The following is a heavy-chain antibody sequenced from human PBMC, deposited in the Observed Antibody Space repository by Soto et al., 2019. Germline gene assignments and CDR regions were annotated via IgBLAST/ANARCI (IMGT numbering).Heavy chain of an antibody. CDR2: IKQDGSEK. V-gene: IGHV3-7*01. Sequence: EVQLVESGGGLVQPGGSLRLSCAASGFTFSSYWMIWVRQAPGKGLEWVANIKQDGSEKYYVDSVKGRFTISRDNAKNSLYLQMNSLRAEDTAVYYCAREGGNYDFWSGPYYFDYWGQGTLVTVSS. CDR3: AREGGNYDFWSGPYYFDY. D-gene: IGHD3-3*01. J-gene: IGHJ4*02. CDR1: GFTFSSYW.